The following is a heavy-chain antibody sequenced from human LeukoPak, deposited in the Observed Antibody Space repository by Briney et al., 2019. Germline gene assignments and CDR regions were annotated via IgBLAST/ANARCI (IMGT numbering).Heavy chain of an antibody. CDR3: ARDASPIRYYDSSTTTFDY. J-gene: IGHJ4*02. Sequence: GSVKVSCKASGYTFTSYYMHWVRQAPGQGLEWMGIINPSGGSTSYAQKFQGRVTMTRDTSTSTVYMELSSLRSEDTAVYYCARDASPIRYYDSSTTTFDYWGQGTLVTVSS. CDR2: INPSGGST. V-gene: IGHV1-46*03. CDR1: GYTFTSYY. D-gene: IGHD3-22*01.